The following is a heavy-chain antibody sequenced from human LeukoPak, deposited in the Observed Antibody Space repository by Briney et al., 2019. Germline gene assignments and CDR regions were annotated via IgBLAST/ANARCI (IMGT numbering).Heavy chain of an antibody. Sequence: GGSLRLSCAASGFTFSSYSMNWVRQAPGKGLEWVSSISSRSSYIYYADSVKGRFTISRDNAKNSLYLQMNSLRAEDTAVYYCARAPIVVPAAVFDYWGQGTLVTVSS. CDR1: GFTFSSYS. CDR2: ISSRSSYI. CDR3: ARAPIVVPAAVFDY. V-gene: IGHV3-21*01. J-gene: IGHJ4*02. D-gene: IGHD2-2*01.